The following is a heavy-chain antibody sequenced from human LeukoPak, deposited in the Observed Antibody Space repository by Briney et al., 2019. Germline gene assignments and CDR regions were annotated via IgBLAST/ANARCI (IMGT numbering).Heavy chain of an antibody. CDR3: AKTGPRGAARDDAFDI. CDR2: ISGSGGST. Sequence: QPGGSLRLSCAASGFTFSSYGMCWVRQAPGKGLEWVSAISGSGGSTYYADSVKGRFTISRDNSKNTLYLQMNSLRAEDTAVYYCAKTGPRGAARDDAFDIWGQGTMVTVSS. V-gene: IGHV3-23*01. D-gene: IGHD1-26*01. J-gene: IGHJ3*02. CDR1: GFTFSSYG.